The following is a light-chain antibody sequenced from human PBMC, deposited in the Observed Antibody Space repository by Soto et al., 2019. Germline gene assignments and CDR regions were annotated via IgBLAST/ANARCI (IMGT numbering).Light chain of an antibody. CDR1: QSVSSSY. CDR3: QQYGSSPRNT. V-gene: IGKV3-20*01. J-gene: IGKJ2*01. Sequence: EIVLTQSPGTLSLSPGERATLSCRASQSVSSSYLAWYQQKPGQAPRLLFYGASSRAPGIPDRFRGSGSGTDFTLTISRLEPEDFAVYYCQQYGSSPRNTFGQRPKLEIK. CDR2: GAS.